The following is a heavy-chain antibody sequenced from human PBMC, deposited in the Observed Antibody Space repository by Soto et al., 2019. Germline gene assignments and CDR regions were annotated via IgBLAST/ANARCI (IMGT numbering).Heavy chain of an antibody. CDR3: ARAVAVAADFDY. CDR1: GYTFTGYA. Sequence: ASVKVSCKASGYTFTGYAMRWVRQAPGQRLEWMGWINAGNGNTKYSQKYQGRVTITRDTSASTAYMELSSLRFEDTAVYYCARAVAVAADFDYWGQGTLVTVSS. V-gene: IGHV1-3*01. J-gene: IGHJ4*02. CDR2: INAGNGNT. D-gene: IGHD6-19*01.